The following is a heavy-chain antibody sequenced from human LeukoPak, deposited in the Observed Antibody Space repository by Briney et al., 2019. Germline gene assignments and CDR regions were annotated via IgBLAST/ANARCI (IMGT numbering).Heavy chain of an antibody. CDR1: GYTFTGYY. V-gene: IGHV1-2*06. J-gene: IGHJ5*02. Sequence: ASVKVSCKASGYTFTGYYMHWVRQAPGQGLEWMGRISPNSGGTNYAQKFQGRVTMTRDTSISTAYMELSRLRSDDTAVYYCASESSGWSGFDPWGQGTLVTVSP. D-gene: IGHD6-19*01. CDR3: ASESSGWSGFDP. CDR2: ISPNSGGT.